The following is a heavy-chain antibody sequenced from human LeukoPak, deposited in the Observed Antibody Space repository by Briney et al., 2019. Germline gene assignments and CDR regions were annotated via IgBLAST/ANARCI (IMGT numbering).Heavy chain of an antibody. CDR2: IYTSGST. CDR3: ARGPGIAAPRDAFDI. D-gene: IGHD6-13*01. CDR1: GGSISSSSYY. Sequence: SETLSLTCTVSGGSISSSSYYWSWIRQPAGKGLEWIGRIYTSGSTNYNPSLKSRVTMSVDTSKNQFSLKLSSVTAADTAVYYCARGPGIAAPRDAFDIWGQGTMVTVSS. V-gene: IGHV4-61*02. J-gene: IGHJ3*02.